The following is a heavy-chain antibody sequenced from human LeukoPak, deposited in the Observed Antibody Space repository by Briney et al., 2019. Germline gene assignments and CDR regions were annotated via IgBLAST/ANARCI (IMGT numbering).Heavy chain of an antibody. CDR3: ARESSGWLQLFDY. Sequence: GGSLRLSCAASGFTVSSKYMSWVRQAPGKGLEWVAVIYSGGSTYYADSVKGRFTISRDNSKNTVYLQMNSLRAEDTAVYYCARESSGWLQLFDYWGQGTLVTVSS. D-gene: IGHD5-24*01. CDR2: IYSGGST. J-gene: IGHJ4*02. V-gene: IGHV3-66*01. CDR1: GFTVSSKY.